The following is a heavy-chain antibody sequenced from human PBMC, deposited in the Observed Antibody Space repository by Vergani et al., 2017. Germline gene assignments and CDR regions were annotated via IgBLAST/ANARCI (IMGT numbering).Heavy chain of an antibody. CDR1: GFTFINAW. CDR2: IKSKTDGGTT. J-gene: IGHJ4*02. CDR3: ARLSYDTTPYLQGGYDC. V-gene: IGHV3-15*01. D-gene: IGHD3-22*01. Sequence: EVQLVESGGGLVKPGGSLRLSCAASGFTFINAWMTWVRQAPGKGLEWVGRIKSKTDGGTTYYAAPVKGKFTISRDNSKNMLYLQMNSLRAEDTAVYYCARLSYDTTPYLQGGYDCWGQGTLVSVSS.